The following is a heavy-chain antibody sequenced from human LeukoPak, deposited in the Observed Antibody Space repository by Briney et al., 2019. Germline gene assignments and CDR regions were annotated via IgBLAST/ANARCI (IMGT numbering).Heavy chain of an antibody. CDR1: GFTFSSYA. J-gene: IGHJ4*02. D-gene: IGHD2-2*02. V-gene: IGHV3-23*01. CDR3: AKLVVVVPAAIGGRYFDY. CDR2: ISGSGGST. Sequence: PGGSLRLSCAAPGFTFSSYAMSWVRQAPGKGLEWVSAISGSGGSTYYADSVKGRFTISRDNSKNTLYLQMNSLRAEDTAVYYCAKLVVVVPAAIGGRYFDYWGQGTLVTVSS.